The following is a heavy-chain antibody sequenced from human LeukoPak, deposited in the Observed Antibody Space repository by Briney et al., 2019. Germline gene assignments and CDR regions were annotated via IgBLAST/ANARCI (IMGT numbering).Heavy chain of an antibody. CDR2: IIPMFRTA. D-gene: IGHD3-22*01. CDR1: GGTFSRSA. Sequence: SVKVSCKASGGTFSRSAINWVRQAPGQGLEWMGGIIPMFRTANYAQKFRGRVTITADESTSTAYMELNSLRSEDTAVYYCARDASIHDSGSYYFLWWGQGTLVTVSS. CDR3: ARDASIHDSGSYYFLW. V-gene: IGHV1-69*13. J-gene: IGHJ4*02.